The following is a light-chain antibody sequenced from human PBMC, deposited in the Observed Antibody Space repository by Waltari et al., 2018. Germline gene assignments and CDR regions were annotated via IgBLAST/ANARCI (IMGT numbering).Light chain of an antibody. CDR2: TSD. CDR3: AAWDDSLSGRV. CDR1: SPNIGSNY. V-gene: IGLV1-47*01. J-gene: IGLJ3*02. Sequence: QSVLTQPPSASGTPGQRVTISCSGSSPNIGSNYVYWYQQLPGTAPKPLIYTSDQRPSGVPDRFSGSKSGTSASLAISGLRSEDEADYYCAAWDDSLSGRVFGGGTKLTVL.